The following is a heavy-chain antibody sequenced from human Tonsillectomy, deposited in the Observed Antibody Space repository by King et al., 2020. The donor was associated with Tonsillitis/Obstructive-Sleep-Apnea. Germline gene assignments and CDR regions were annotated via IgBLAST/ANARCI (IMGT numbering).Heavy chain of an antibody. CDR1: GFTFSDYY. J-gene: IGHJ4*02. Sequence: VQLVESGGGLVKPGGSLRLSCAASGFTFSDYYMSWIRQAPGKGLEWVSYISSSSSHTNYADSVKGRFTLSRDNAKKSLYLQMNSLRVEDTAVYYCARDHYYVGRAGGGEYWGQGTLVTVSS. D-gene: IGHD3-10*02. CDR3: ARDHYYVGRAGGGEY. V-gene: IGHV3-11*06. CDR2: ISSSSSHT.